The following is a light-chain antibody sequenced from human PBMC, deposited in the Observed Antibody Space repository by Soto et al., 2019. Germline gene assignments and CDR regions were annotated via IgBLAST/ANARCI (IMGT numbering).Light chain of an antibody. Sequence: DIQMTQSPSTLSASVGDRVTITCRASQSISSWLAWYQQKPGKAPKLLIFDASSLESGVPSRFSGSGSVTEFTLTISSLQPDDFVTYYCEQYNSYSYTFGQGTKLEIK. CDR3: EQYNSYSYT. J-gene: IGKJ2*01. V-gene: IGKV1-5*01. CDR1: QSISSW. CDR2: DAS.